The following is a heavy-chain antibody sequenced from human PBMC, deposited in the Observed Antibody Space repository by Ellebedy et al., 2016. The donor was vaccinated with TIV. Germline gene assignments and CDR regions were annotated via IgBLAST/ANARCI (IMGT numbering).Heavy chain of an antibody. V-gene: IGHV3-48*02. Sequence: GESLKISCAASGFTFSSYSMNWVRQAPGKGLEWVSYISSSSSTIYYADSVKGRFTISRDNAKNSLYLQMNSLRDEDTAVYYCARDIRIAAPHPEDYWGQGTLVTVSS. CDR1: GFTFSSYS. CDR3: ARDIRIAAPHPEDY. J-gene: IGHJ4*02. D-gene: IGHD6-6*01. CDR2: ISSSSSTI.